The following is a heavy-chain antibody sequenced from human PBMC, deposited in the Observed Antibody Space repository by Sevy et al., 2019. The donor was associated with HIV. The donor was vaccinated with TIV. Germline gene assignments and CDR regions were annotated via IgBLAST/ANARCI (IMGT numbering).Heavy chain of an antibody. D-gene: IGHD2-2*01. CDR2: INSDGSST. Sequence: GGSLRLSCAASGFTLSSYWMHWVRQAPGKGLVWVSRINSDGSSTSYADSVKGRFTISRDNAKNTLYLQMNSLRAEDTAVYYCARVPAAMTGINWGQGALVTVSS. CDR3: ARVPAAMTGIN. V-gene: IGHV3-74*01. J-gene: IGHJ4*02. CDR1: GFTLSSYW.